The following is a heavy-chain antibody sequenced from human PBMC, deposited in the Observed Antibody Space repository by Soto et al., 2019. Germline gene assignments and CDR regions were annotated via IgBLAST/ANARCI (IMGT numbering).Heavy chain of an antibody. V-gene: IGHV5-10-1*01. J-gene: IGHJ4*02. CDR2: IDPSDSYT. CDR3: ARHVYYYYDSSGSMPPPFFDY. Sequence: PGESLKISCKGSGYSFTSYWISWVRQMPGKGLEWMGRIDPSDSYTNYSPSFQGHVTISADKSISTAYLQWSSLKASDTAMYYCARHVYYYYDSSGSMPPPFFDYWGQGTLVTVS. CDR1: GYSFTSYW. D-gene: IGHD3-22*01.